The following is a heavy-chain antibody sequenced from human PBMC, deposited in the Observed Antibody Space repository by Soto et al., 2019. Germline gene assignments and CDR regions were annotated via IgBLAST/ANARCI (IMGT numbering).Heavy chain of an antibody. D-gene: IGHD1-26*01. CDR1: GGSISSGGYY. CDR3: ARDFTLYSGSYFDFDI. CDR2: IYYSGST. J-gene: IGHJ3*02. V-gene: IGHV4-31*03. Sequence: QVQLQESGPGLVKPSQTLSLTCTVSGGSISSGGYYWSWIRQHPGKGLEWIGYIYYSGSTYYNPSLKSRVTISVDTSKKQFSLKLSSVTAADTAVYYCARDFTLYSGSYFDFDIWGQGTMVTVSS.